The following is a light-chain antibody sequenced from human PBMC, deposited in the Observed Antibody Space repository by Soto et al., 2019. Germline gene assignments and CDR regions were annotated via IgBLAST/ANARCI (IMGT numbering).Light chain of an antibody. J-gene: IGKJ1*01. CDR3: QQYNSYLWT. CDR2: KAS. V-gene: IGKV1-5*03. Sequence: DIQITPCPATLSASLGDRDMVLCXASQSISSWLAWYQQKXGKDPKLXIYKASSLESGVPSRFSGSGSGTEFTLTISRLQTDDFATYYCQQYNSYLWTFGQGTKVDIK. CDR1: QSISSW.